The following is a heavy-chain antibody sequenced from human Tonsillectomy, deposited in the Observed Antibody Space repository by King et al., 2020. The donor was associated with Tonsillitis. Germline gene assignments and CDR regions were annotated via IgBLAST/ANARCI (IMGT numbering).Heavy chain of an antibody. CDR1: GYTFTSYD. Sequence: VQLVESGAEVKKPGASVKVSCKASGYTFTSYDINWVRQITGQGLEWMGWMNPNSGNTCYGEKFQGRVSMTRNTSISTAYMELSSLRSEDTAVYYCARRGGARGTTVDSWGQGTLVTVSS. V-gene: IGHV1-8*02. CDR3: ARRGGARGTTVDS. D-gene: IGHD1-7*01. CDR2: MNPNSGNT. J-gene: IGHJ4*02.